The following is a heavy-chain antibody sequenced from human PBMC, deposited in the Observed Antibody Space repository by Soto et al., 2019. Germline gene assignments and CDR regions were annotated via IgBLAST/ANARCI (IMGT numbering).Heavy chain of an antibody. J-gene: IGHJ6*02. CDR2: INHSGTT. CDR1: GGSFSGYS. D-gene: IGHD3-3*01. CDR3: ARARFDSWSHIYYGLDV. Sequence: KSSETLSLTCAVYGGSFSGYSWTWLRQPPGKGLEWMGEINHSGTTDDNPALKSRVTMSADTSKNQFSLRMTSVTAADTAVYYCARARFDSWSHIYYGLDVWGQGTTVTVSS. V-gene: IGHV4-34*01.